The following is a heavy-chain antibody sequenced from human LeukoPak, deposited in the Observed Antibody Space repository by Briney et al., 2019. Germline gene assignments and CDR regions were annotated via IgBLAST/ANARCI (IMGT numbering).Heavy chain of an antibody. CDR1: GFTFSAYW. V-gene: IGHV3-7*01. Sequence: GGSLRLSCAASGFTFSAYWMSWVRQAPGKGLEWVANIKDDGSDKYYVDSVKGRFTISRDNAKNSLYLQMNSRRDDDTAVYYCARAAGGTSRGYWGQGTLVTVSS. J-gene: IGHJ4*02. CDR3: ARAAGGTSRGY. CDR2: IKDDGSDK. D-gene: IGHD1-26*01.